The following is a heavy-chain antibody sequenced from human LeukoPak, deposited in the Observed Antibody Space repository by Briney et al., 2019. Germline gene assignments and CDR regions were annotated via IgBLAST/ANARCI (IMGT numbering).Heavy chain of an antibody. CDR3: AKDLGSGWYDGGAFDI. Sequence: PGGSLGLSCSASGFNFRTHAMHWVRQAPGKGLEWVAVIWYDGSNKYYADSVKGRFTISRDNSKNTLYLQMNSLRAEDTAVYYCAKDLGSGWYDGGAFDIWGQGTMVTVSS. CDR2: IWYDGSNK. J-gene: IGHJ3*02. CDR1: GFNFRTHA. D-gene: IGHD6-19*01. V-gene: IGHV3-33*06.